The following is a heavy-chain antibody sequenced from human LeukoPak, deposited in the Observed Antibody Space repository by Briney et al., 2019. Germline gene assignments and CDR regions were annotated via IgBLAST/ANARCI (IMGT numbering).Heavy chain of an antibody. CDR1: GFTFSSYG. V-gene: IGHV3-30*02. CDR2: IRYDGSNK. J-gene: IGHJ6*03. Sequence: GGSLRLSCAASGFTFSSYGMHWVRQAPGKGLEWVAFIRYDGSNKYYADSVKGRFTISRDNSKNTLYLQMNSLRAEDTAVYYCAKDWEAAGYVSYYYMDVWGKGTTVTVSS. CDR3: AKDWEAAGYVSYYYMDV. D-gene: IGHD3-16*01.